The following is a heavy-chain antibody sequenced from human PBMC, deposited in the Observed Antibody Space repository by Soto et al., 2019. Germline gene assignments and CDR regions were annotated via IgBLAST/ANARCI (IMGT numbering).Heavy chain of an antibody. J-gene: IGHJ5*02. V-gene: IGHV4-31*03. CDR2: IYYSGST. CDR1: GGSISSGGYY. Sequence: SETLSLTCTVSGGSISSGGYYWSWIRQHPGKGLECIGYIYYSGSTYYNPSLKSRVTISVDTSKNQFSLKLSSVTAADTAVYYCARSFGALNSYWFDPWGQGTLVTVS. CDR3: ARSFGALNSYWFDP. D-gene: IGHD3-10*01.